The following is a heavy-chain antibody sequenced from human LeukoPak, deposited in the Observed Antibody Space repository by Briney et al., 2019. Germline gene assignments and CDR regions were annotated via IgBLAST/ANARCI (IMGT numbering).Heavy chain of an antibody. D-gene: IGHD1-26*01. J-gene: IGHJ4*02. CDR2: INPSGGST. Sequence: GASVKVSCKASGYTFTSYYMHWVRQAPGQGLEWMGIINPSGGSTSYAQKFQGRVTMTRDTSTSTVYMELSSLRSEDTAVYYCAKDLSYSGSYSALDYWGQGTLVTVSS. V-gene: IGHV1-46*01. CDR3: AKDLSYSGSYSALDY. CDR1: GYTFTSYY.